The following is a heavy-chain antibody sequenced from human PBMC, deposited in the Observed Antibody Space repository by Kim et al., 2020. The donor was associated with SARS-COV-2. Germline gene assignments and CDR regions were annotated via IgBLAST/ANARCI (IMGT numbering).Heavy chain of an antibody. CDR2: INAGSGNT. Sequence: ASVKVSCKASGYTFTSHVIHWVRQAPGQRLELMGWINAGSGNTKYSQRFQDRVTITRDTSASTVYMELSSLRSEDTAVYYCARDQYSSGWYYFDYWGQGTLVTVSS. V-gene: IGHV1-3*01. CDR1: GYTFTSHV. CDR3: ARDQYSSGWYYFDY. D-gene: IGHD6-13*01. J-gene: IGHJ4*02.